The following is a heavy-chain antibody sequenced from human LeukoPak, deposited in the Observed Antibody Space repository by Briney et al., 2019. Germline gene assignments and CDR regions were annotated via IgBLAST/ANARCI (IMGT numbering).Heavy chain of an antibody. CDR1: GFTFSSYG. CDR3: AKGSVVGATIHYYYGMDV. Sequence: GGSLRLSCAASGFTFSSYGMHWVRQAPGKGLEWVAVIWYDGSNKYYADSVKGRFTISRDNSKNTLYLQMNSLRAEDTAVYYCAKGSVVGATIHYYYGMDVWGQGTTVTVSS. V-gene: IGHV3-33*06. CDR2: IWYDGSNK. D-gene: IGHD1-26*01. J-gene: IGHJ6*02.